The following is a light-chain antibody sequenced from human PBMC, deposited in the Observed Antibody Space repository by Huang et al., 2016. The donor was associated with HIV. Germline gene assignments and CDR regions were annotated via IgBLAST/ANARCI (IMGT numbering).Light chain of an antibody. J-gene: IGKJ3*01. Sequence: ETVMTQSPVTLSVSPGDRASLSCRYSQTVSSHLAWYQQKPGQAPRLLIYAASTRATGVPARFSGSGAGTEFTLTISTLQSEDSAVYYCQQYNDFRSTFGPGTRVEIK. CDR1: QTVSSH. CDR2: AAS. CDR3: QQYNDFRST. V-gene: IGKV3-15*01.